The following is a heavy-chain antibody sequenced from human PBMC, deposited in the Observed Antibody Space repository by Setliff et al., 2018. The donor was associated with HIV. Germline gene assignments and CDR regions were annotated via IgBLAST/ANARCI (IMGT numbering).Heavy chain of an antibody. Sequence: SETLSLTCTVSGGSIVRYYWTWIRQPPGKGLEWIGNILYSGSTYCNPSLRSRVTISVDTSKKQFSLKLSSVTAADTAVYWCARHISPDMDNFWSGYRGYFDYWGQGTLVTVSS. CDR1: GGSIVRYY. V-gene: IGHV4-59*08. J-gene: IGHJ4*02. CDR3: ARHISPDMDNFWSGYRGYFDY. CDR2: ILYSGST. D-gene: IGHD3-3*01.